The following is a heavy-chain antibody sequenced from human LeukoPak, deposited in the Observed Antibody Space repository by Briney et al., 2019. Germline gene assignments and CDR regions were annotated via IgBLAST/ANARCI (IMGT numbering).Heavy chain of an antibody. Sequence: SETLSLTCSIYGVSFSHYYWRWIRQPPGKGLDWVGEIHPSGSTNVNQSLGSGVSISTDTSKNPFYLKLASVTAADTAVYYCSRGSDDSRTGDYWGQGTLVTVSS. D-gene: IGHD1-1*01. CDR1: GVSFSHYY. J-gene: IGHJ4*02. V-gene: IGHV4-34*01. CDR3: SRGSDDSRTGDY. CDR2: IHPSGST.